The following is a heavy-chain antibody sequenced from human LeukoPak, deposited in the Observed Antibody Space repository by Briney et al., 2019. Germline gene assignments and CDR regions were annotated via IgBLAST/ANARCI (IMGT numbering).Heavy chain of an antibody. Sequence: SQTFSPARTISGWSPRDYYCSWIPQPPGKGLEWIGEIGGRTGITNYNPSLKSRAALSLDTSENHFSLTLHSVTAADTAVYYCARVPLRFLEPFDYWGQGTLVTVSS. CDR1: GWSPRDYY. CDR2: IGGRTGIT. J-gene: IGHJ4*02. CDR3: ARVPLRFLEPFDY. D-gene: IGHD3-3*01. V-gene: IGHV4-34*01.